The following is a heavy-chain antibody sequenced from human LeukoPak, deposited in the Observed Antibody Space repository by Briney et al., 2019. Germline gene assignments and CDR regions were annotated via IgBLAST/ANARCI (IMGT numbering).Heavy chain of an antibody. D-gene: IGHD6-6*01. Sequence: ASVKVSCKASGYTFTSYGISWVRQAPGQGLEWMGWISAYNGNTNYAQKLQGRVTMTTDTSTSTAYMELRSLRSDDTAVYYCARDPLSIAAPGDAFDIWGQGTMVTVSS. CDR2: ISAYNGNT. V-gene: IGHV1-18*01. CDR1: GYTFTSYG. CDR3: ARDPLSIAAPGDAFDI. J-gene: IGHJ3*02.